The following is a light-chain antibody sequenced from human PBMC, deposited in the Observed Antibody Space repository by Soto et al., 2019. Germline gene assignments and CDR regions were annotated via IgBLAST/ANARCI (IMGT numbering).Light chain of an antibody. CDR1: QSVSSSH. CDR3: LQCGSTPLT. J-gene: IGKJ1*01. V-gene: IGKV3-20*01. Sequence: EIVLTQSPGTLSLSPGERATLSCRSSQSVSSSHLVWYQQKPGQAPRLLIYAASSRATGIPDRFSGSGSGTDFTLTISRLEPEDFAVYYCLQCGSTPLTFGQGTKVEIK. CDR2: AAS.